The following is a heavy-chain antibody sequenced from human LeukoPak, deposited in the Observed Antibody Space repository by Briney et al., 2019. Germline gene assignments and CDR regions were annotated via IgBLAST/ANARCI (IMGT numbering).Heavy chain of an antibody. V-gene: IGHV1-69*05. Sequence: ASVKVSCKASGGTFSSYAISWVRQAPGQGLEWMGRIIPIFGTANYAQKFQGRVTITTDESTSTAYMELSSLRSEDTAVYYCARVVTVSSGYYFGYFDYWGQGTLVTVSS. CDR2: IIPIFGTA. D-gene: IGHD3-22*01. CDR1: GGTFSSYA. J-gene: IGHJ4*02. CDR3: ARVVTVSSGYYFGYFDY.